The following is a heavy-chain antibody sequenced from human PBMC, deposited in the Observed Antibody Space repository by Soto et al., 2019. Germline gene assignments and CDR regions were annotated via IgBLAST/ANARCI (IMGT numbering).Heavy chain of an antibody. CDR2: INPNSGGT. CDR1: GYTFTGYY. V-gene: IGHV1-2*04. D-gene: IGHD6-6*01. J-gene: IGHJ4*02. Sequence: GASVKVSCKASGYTFTGYYMHWVRQAPGQGLEWMGWINPNSGGTNYAQKFQGWVTMTRDTSISTAYMELSRLRSDDTAVYYCARGFGYSRSSATFYWGQGTLVTVSS. CDR3: ARGFGYSRSSATFY.